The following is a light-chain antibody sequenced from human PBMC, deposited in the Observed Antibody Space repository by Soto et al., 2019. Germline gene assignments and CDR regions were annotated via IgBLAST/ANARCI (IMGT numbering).Light chain of an antibody. V-gene: IGKV1-39*01. CDR1: QSISNH. CDR2: AAS. J-gene: IGKJ5*01. Sequence: IQVTQSPSSLSASVGDRVIITCRASQSISNHLNWYQQKPGKAPKLLIHAASTLQSGVPSRFSGSGSGTDFTLSISSLQPEDFATYYCQQSYSIPITFGQGTRLEN. CDR3: QQSYSIPIT.